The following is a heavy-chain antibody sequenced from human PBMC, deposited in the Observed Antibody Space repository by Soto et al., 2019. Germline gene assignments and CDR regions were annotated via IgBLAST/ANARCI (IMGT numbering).Heavy chain of an antibody. V-gene: IGHV4-4*02. CDR2: IYRTGST. CDR1: GGSFTSNNW. D-gene: IGHD1-7*01. Sequence: SETLSLTCAVSGGSFTSNNWWTWVRQPPGQGLEWIGEIYRTGSTNYNPSLKSRVTISLDKTENQFSLKVTSLTAADTAVYYCASRNPGTSVDYWGQGTLVTVSS. J-gene: IGHJ4*02. CDR3: ASRNPGTSVDY.